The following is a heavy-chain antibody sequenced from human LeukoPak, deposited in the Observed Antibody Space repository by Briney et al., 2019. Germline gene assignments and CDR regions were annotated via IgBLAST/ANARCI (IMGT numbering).Heavy chain of an antibody. CDR3: ATEGDAYSISWSNRKLKNNWFDP. J-gene: IGHJ5*02. CDR1: GYTFTGYY. CDR2: INPNSDGT. V-gene: IGHV1-2*02. D-gene: IGHD6-13*01. Sequence: ASVKVSCKASGYTFTGYYMHWVRQAPGQGLEWMGWINPNSDGTNYAQKFQGRVTLTRDTSISTAYMELSRLRSDDTAVYYCATEGDAYSISWSNRKLKNNWFDPWGQGTLVTVSS.